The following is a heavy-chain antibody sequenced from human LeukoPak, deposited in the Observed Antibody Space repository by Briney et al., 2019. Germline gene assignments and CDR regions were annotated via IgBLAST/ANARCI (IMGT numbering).Heavy chain of an antibody. V-gene: IGHV3-23*01. CDR3: AKWDDNRLLSFGEFLSH. CDR1: GFTFGSYA. Sequence: GGSLRLSCVASGFTFGSYAMSWVRQAPGKGLEWLSGISGSGASSFTADSVKGRFTISRDNSKSTLFLQMNSLRVDDTAVYYCAKWDDNRLLSFGEFLSHWGQGTQVAVPS. CDR2: ISGSGASS. J-gene: IGHJ4*02. D-gene: IGHD3-10*01.